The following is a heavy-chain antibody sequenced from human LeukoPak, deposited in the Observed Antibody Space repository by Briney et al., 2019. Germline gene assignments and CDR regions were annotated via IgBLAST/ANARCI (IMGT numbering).Heavy chain of an antibody. CDR1: GFTFSDYE. V-gene: IGHV3-48*03. Sequence: GGSLRLSCAASGFTFSDYEMNWVRQAPGKGLEWVSYIGRGGGIKYYADSVKGRFTISRDNAKNSLYLQMNSLRAEDTAVYYCARDGSGVAADVAAAGTGDAFDIWGQGTMVTVSS. CDR3: ARDGSGVAADVAAAGTGDAFDI. CDR2: IGRGGGIK. J-gene: IGHJ3*02. D-gene: IGHD6-13*01.